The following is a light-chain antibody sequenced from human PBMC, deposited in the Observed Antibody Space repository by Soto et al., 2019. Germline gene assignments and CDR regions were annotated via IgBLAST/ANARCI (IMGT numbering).Light chain of an antibody. CDR2: AAS. CDR1: ESIRNN. Sequence: IVVTQSPATLSVSPGERATLSCRASESIRNNLAWYQQKPGQAPRLLIYAASTRATTTPARFSGSGSGTDFPLTISSLQSGDLAVYYCQQYHAWPLAFGGGTKVEIK. CDR3: QQYHAWPLA. V-gene: IGKV3-15*01. J-gene: IGKJ4*01.